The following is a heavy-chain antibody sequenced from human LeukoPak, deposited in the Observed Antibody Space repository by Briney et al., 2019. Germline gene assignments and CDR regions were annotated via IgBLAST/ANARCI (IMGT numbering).Heavy chain of an antibody. J-gene: IGHJ4*01. CDR3: AKGLQHRNLD. CDR2: ITGSGGGK. D-gene: IGHD1-14*01. Sequence: GGSLRLSCAASGFTFGNFAMTWVRQAPGKGLEWVSAITGSGGGKYYADSVKGRFVISRDNSENTLDLQMNSLRAEDTAVYYCAKGLQHRNLDWGHGTLVTVSS. CDR1: GFTFGNFA. V-gene: IGHV3-23*01.